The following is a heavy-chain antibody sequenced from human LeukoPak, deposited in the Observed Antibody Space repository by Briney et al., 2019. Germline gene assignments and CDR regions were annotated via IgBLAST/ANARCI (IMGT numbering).Heavy chain of an antibody. CDR3: ARYMIAARPFDALDY. J-gene: IGHJ4*02. D-gene: IGHD6-6*01. Sequence: GGSLRLSCAASGFTFSDYYMSWIRQAPGKGLEWVSYISSSGSTIYYADSVKGRFTISRDNAKNSLYLQMNSLRAEDTAVYYCARYMIAARPFDALDYWGQGTLVTVSS. CDR2: ISSSGSTI. V-gene: IGHV3-11*01. CDR1: GFTFSDYY.